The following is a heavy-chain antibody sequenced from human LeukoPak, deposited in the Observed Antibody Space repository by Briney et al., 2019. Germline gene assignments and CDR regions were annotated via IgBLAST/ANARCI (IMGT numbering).Heavy chain of an antibody. V-gene: IGHV3-7*01. CDR1: GFTFSSYW. Sequence: GGSLRLSCAASGFTFSSYWMSWVRQAPGKGLEWVANIKQDGSEKYYVDSVKGRFTISRDNAKNSLYLQMNSLRAEDTAVYYCARGYCSGGSCYIPHDYWGQGTLVTVSS. CDR2: IKQDGSEK. J-gene: IGHJ4*02. D-gene: IGHD2-15*01. CDR3: ARGYCSGGSCYIPHDY.